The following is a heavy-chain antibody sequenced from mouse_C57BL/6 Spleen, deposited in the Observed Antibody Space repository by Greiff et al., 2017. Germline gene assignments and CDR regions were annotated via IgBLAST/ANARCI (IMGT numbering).Heavy chain of an antibody. CDR3: ASLVAPYYFDY. CDR2: INPNNGGT. V-gene: IGHV1-26*01. J-gene: IGHJ2*01. CDR1: GYTFTDYY. D-gene: IGHD1-1*01. Sequence: EVQLQQSGPELVKPGASVKISCKASGYTFTDYYMNWVKQSHGKSLEWIGDINPNNGGTSYNQKFKGKATLTVDKSSSTAYMELRSLTSEDSAVYYCASLVAPYYFDYWGQGTTLTVSS.